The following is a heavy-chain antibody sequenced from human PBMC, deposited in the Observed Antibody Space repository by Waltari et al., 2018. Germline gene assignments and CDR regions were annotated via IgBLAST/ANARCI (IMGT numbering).Heavy chain of an antibody. Sequence: DVQLVESGSGLVQPGGALRLSCAVSGFTFNTYWMNWVRKAPGKGLEWVANIEKDGSETNYVDSVKGRFTISRDNAKNSVYLQMNSLRAEDTAVYYCAAGAGWLIDYWGQGTLVTVSS. D-gene: IGHD6-19*01. CDR3: AAGAGWLIDY. V-gene: IGHV3-7*01. CDR2: IEKDGSET. J-gene: IGHJ4*02. CDR1: GFTFNTYW.